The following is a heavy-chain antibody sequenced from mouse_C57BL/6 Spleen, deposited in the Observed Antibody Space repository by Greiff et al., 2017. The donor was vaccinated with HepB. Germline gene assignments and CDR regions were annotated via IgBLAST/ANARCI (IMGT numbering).Heavy chain of an antibody. V-gene: IGHV1-55*01. CDR2: IYPGSGST. Sequence: QVHVKQPGAELVKPGASVKMSCKASGYTFTSYWITWVKQRPGQGLEWIGDIYPGSGSTNYNEKFKSKATLTVDTSSSTAYMQLSSLTSEDSAVYYCARDWGGYFDVWGTGTTVTVSS. J-gene: IGHJ1*03. CDR1: GYTFTSYW. CDR3: ARDWGGYFDV. D-gene: IGHD4-1*01.